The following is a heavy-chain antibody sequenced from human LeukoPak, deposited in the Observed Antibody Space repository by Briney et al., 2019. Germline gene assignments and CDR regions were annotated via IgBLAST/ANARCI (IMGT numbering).Heavy chain of an antibody. Sequence: PGGSLRLSCAASGFTFSSYAMSWVRQAPGKGLEGVSAISGSGGSTYYADSGKGRFTISRDNSKNTLYLQMNSLRAEDTAVYYCAKPVSSSSGTRGWFDPWGQGTLVTVSS. CDR1: GFTFSSYA. CDR2: ISGSGGST. D-gene: IGHD6-6*01. CDR3: AKPVSSSSGTRGWFDP. J-gene: IGHJ5*02. V-gene: IGHV3-23*01.